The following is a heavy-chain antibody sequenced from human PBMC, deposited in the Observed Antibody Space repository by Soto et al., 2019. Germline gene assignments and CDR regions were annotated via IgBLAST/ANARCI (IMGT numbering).Heavy chain of an antibody. D-gene: IGHD2-2*01. CDR3: ATDIVLVPAGDLDY. CDR2: FDPEDGET. V-gene: IGHV1-24*01. Sequence: ASVKVSCKVSGYTLTELSMHWVRQAPGKGLEWMGGFDPEDGETIYAQKFQGRVTMTEDTSTDTAYMELSSLRSEDTVVYYCATDIVLVPAGDLDYWGQGTLVTVSS. CDR1: GYTLTELS. J-gene: IGHJ4*02.